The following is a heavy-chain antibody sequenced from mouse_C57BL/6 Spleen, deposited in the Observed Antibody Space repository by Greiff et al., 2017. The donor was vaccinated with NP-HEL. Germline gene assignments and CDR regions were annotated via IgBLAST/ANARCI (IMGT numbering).Heavy chain of an antibody. Sequence: QVQLQQPGAELVKPGASVKLSCKASGYTFTSYWMHWVKQTPGQGLEWIGMIHPNSGSTNYPEKVKSKATLTVDNASSTVYMQLSSLTSEDAAVYCCARVDCDGFAYWGQGALVTVAA. CDR1: GYTFTSYW. CDR3: ARVDCDGFAY. J-gene: IGHJ3*01. V-gene: IGHV1-64*01. CDR2: IHPNSGST.